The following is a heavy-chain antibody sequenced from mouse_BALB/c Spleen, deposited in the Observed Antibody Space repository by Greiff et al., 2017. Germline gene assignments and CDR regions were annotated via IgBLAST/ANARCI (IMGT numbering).Heavy chain of an antibody. J-gene: IGHJ4*01. D-gene: IGHD1-1*02. CDR1: GFTFSSYA. V-gene: IGHV5-9-3*01. CDR2: ISSGGSYT. Sequence: EVQLVESGGGLVKPGGSLKLSCAASGFTFSSYAMSWVRQTPEKRLEWVATISSGGSYTYYPDSVKGRFTISRDNAKNTLYLQMGSLRCEDTAIYYCEGGGGGGDYWGQGTSVTVSS. CDR3: EGGGGGGDY.